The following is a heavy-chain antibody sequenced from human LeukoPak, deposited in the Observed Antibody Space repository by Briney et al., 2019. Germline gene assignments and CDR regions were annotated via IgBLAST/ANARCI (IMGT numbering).Heavy chain of an antibody. CDR3: AKDLDVWGSYYGY. CDR1: GFTFSSYA. J-gene: IGHJ4*02. CDR2: ISGSGGST. V-gene: IGHV3-23*01. D-gene: IGHD3-16*01. Sequence: GGSLRRSCAGSGFTFSSYARSWVRRGPGKGLEWVSDISGSGGSTYYADSVKGRFTISRDNSKNTLYLQMNSLRAEDTAVYYCAKDLDVWGSYYGYWGQGTLVTVSS.